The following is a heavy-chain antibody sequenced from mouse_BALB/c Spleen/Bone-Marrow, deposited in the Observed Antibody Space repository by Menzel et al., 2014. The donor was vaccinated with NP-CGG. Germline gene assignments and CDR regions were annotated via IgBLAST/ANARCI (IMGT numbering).Heavy chain of an antibody. CDR1: GFDFSRYW. CDR3: ARRGYGSWYFDV. V-gene: IGHV4-1*02. CDR2: INPDSSTI. J-gene: IGHJ1*01. D-gene: IGHD2-2*01. Sequence: EVMLVESGGGLVQPGGSLKLSCAASGFDFSRYWMSWVRQVPGKGLEWIGEINPDSSTINYTPSLKDKFIISRDNAKNTLYLQMSKVRSEDTALYYCARRGYGSWYFDVWGAGTTVTVSS.